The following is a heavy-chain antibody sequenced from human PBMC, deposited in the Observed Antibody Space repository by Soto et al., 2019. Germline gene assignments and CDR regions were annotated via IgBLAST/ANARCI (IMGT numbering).Heavy chain of an antibody. CDR2: ISYDGSNK. CDR3: AKGRGYSYGGAFDY. Sequence: GGSLRLSCAASGFTFSSYGMHWVRQAPGKGLEWVAVISYDGSNKYYADSVKGRFTISRDNSKNTLYLQMNSLRAEDTAVYYCAKGRGYSYGGAFDYWGQGTLVTVSS. J-gene: IGHJ4*02. D-gene: IGHD5-18*01. CDR1: GFTFSSYG. V-gene: IGHV3-30*18.